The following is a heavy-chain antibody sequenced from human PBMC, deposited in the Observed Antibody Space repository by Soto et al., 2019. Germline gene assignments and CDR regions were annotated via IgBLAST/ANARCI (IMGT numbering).Heavy chain of an antibody. D-gene: IGHD6-13*01. Sequence: QVQLVQSGAEVKKPGASVKVSCKASGYTFTSYDINWVRQATGQGLEWMGWMNPNSGNTGYAQKFQGRVTMTRNTSISTGYMELSSLRSEDTAVYYCARGEYSSSWYGGDYYYGMDVWGQGTTVTVSS. CDR3: ARGEYSSSWYGGDYYYGMDV. V-gene: IGHV1-8*01. J-gene: IGHJ6*02. CDR1: GYTFTSYD. CDR2: MNPNSGNT.